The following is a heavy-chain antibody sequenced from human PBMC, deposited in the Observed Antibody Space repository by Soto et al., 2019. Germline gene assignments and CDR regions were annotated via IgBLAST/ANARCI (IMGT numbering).Heavy chain of an antibody. V-gene: IGHV3-30*18. CDR3: AKGGAGWGILSVGY. CDR2: ISYDGSNK. D-gene: IGHD3-16*01. Sequence: QVQLVESGGGVVQPGRSLRLSCAASGFTFNNYGMHWVRQAPGRGLEWVAVISYDGSNKFHADSVKGRFTISRDNSKNKLNQQMTSLKPEYWSVYYGAKGGAGWGILSVGYWGQGTLVTVSS. CDR1: GFTFNNYG. J-gene: IGHJ4*02.